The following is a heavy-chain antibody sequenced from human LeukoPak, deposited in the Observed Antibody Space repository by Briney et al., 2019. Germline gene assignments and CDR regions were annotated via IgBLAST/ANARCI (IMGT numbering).Heavy chain of an antibody. Sequence: PGGSLRLSCAASGFTFSSYGMHWVRQAPGKGLEWVAVISYDGSIKYYADSVRGRFTVSRDNSKNTLYLQMNSLRAEDTAIYFCARGLIARSVSPNDNWGQGTLVTVSS. CDR1: GFTFSSYG. CDR3: ARGLIARSVSPNDN. J-gene: IGHJ4*02. V-gene: IGHV3-30*03. CDR2: ISYDGSIK. D-gene: IGHD3-10*01.